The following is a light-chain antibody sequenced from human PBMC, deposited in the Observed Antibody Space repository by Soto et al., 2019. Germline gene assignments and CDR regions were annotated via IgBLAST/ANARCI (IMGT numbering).Light chain of an antibody. V-gene: IGKV2-28*01. CDR3: MQALQTPLT. CDR2: LGS. J-gene: IGKJ4*01. CDR1: QSLLHSNGYNY. Sequence: DIVMTQSPLFLPVTPGEPASISCRSSQSLLHSNGYNYLDWYLQKPGQSPQLLIYLGSNRASGVPDRFSGSGSGTDFTLKICRVEAEDVGVYYCMQALQTPLTFGGGTKVEIK.